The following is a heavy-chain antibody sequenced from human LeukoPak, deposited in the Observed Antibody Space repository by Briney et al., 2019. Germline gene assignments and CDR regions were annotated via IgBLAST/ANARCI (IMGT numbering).Heavy chain of an antibody. J-gene: IGHJ5*02. Sequence: PSDTLSLTCAVYGGSFSGCYWSWIRQPPGKGLEWIGEINHSGSTNYNPSLKSRVTISVDTSKNQFSLKLSSVTAADTAVYYCARGPRPIAVAGTRNWFDPWGQGTLVTVSS. CDR1: GGSFSGCY. D-gene: IGHD6-19*01. CDR2: INHSGST. CDR3: ARGPRPIAVAGTRNWFDP. V-gene: IGHV4-34*01.